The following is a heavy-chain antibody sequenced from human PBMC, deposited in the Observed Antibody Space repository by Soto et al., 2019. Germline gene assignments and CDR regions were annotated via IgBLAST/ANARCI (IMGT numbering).Heavy chain of an antibody. J-gene: IGHJ6*02. D-gene: IGHD6-19*01. Sequence: GTLRLACSASGFTFSSYAMSGVRQAPGKGLEWVSAISGSGGSTYYADSVKVRFTISRDNSKNTLYLQMNSLRAEDTAVYYCEKENWLNYYYYGMDVWGQGTKVTVSS. CDR2: ISGSGGST. V-gene: IGHV3-23*01. CDR1: GFTFSSYA. CDR3: EKENWLNYYYYGMDV.